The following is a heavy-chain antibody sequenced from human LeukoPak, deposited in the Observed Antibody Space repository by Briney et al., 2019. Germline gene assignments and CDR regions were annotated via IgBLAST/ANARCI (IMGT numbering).Heavy chain of an antibody. CDR2: IKQDGSEK. D-gene: IGHD6-19*01. Sequence: GGSLRLSCAASGFTFSSYWMSWVRQAPGKGLEWVANIKQDGSEKYYVDSVKGRFTISRDNAKNSLYLQMNSLRAEDTAVYYCGRDRHSSGGNHNYWGQGTLVTVSS. J-gene: IGHJ4*02. CDR1: GFTFSSYW. V-gene: IGHV3-7*01. CDR3: GRDRHSSGGNHNY.